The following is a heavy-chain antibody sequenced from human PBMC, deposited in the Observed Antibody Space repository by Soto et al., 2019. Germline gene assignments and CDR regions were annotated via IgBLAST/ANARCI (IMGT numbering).Heavy chain of an antibody. CDR2: IIPIFGTA. D-gene: IGHD5-18*01. J-gene: IGHJ6*02. V-gene: IGHV1-69*01. CDR1: GGTFSSYA. Sequence: QVQLVQSGAEVKKPGSSVKVSCKASGGTFSSYAISWVRQAPGQGLEWMGGIIPIFGTANYAQKFQGRVTITADESTSTAYMELRSLRSEDTAVYYCETGRLRGYSYVFYGMDVWGQWTTVTVSS. CDR3: ETGRLRGYSYVFYGMDV.